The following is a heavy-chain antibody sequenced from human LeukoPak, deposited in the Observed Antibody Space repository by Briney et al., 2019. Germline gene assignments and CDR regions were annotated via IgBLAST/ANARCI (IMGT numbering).Heavy chain of an antibody. CDR1: GGSISSYY. CDR3: ARASYSYDINGWVPFDY. Sequence: SETLSLTCTVSGGSISSYYWSWIRQPPGKGLEWIGYIYYSGSTNYNPSLKSRVTISVDTSKNQFSLKLSSVTAADTAMYYCARASYSYDINGWVPFDYWGQGTLVTVSS. CDR2: IYYSGST. D-gene: IGHD3-22*01. V-gene: IGHV4-59*01. J-gene: IGHJ4*02.